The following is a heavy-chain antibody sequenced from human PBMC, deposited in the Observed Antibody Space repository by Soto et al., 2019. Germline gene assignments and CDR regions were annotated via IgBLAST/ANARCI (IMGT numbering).Heavy chain of an antibody. D-gene: IGHD2-15*01. CDR3: AGGGPLGYCSGGSCYSSGYYYGMDV. Sequence: VKVSCKASGGTFSSYAISWVRQAPGQGLEWMGGIIPIFGTANYAQKFQGRVTITADESTSTAYMELSSLRSEDTAVYYCAGGGPLGYCSGGSCYSSGYYYGMDVWGQGTTVTVSS. V-gene: IGHV1-69*13. J-gene: IGHJ6*02. CDR1: GGTFSSYA. CDR2: IIPIFGTA.